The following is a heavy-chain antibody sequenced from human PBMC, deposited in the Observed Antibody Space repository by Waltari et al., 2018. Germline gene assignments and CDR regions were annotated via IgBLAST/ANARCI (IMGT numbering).Heavy chain of an antibody. Sequence: LVESGGGLVQPGGSLRLSCAASGFTFSSYWIHWVRQFPGKGLVGVSGINGDGSRTTSAESVNGRFTISRDNAKNTLYLQMNSLRAEDTAVYYCVRRREVGATNRAFDIWGQGTMVTVSS. CDR3: VRRREVGATNRAFDI. V-gene: IGHV3-74*01. CDR1: GFTFSSYW. CDR2: INGDGSRT. J-gene: IGHJ3*02. D-gene: IGHD1-26*01.